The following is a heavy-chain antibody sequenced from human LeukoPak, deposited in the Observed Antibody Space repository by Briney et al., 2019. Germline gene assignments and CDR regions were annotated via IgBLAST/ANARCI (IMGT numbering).Heavy chain of an antibody. Sequence: ASVTVSCTASGYTFVGYYLHWVRQAPGQGLEWMAWIDPYTGNTHYAQKFQSRITVTRDTSISTTYMELSWLTSDDTALYYCAREYSASEHWGQGTLVTVSS. CDR3: AREYSASEH. CDR1: GYTFVGYY. D-gene: IGHD5-12*01. CDR2: IDPYTGNT. J-gene: IGHJ1*01. V-gene: IGHV1-2*02.